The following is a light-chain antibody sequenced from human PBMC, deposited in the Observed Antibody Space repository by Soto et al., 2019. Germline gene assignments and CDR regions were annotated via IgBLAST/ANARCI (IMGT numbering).Light chain of an antibody. Sequence: QSALTQPPSASGSPGQSVTISCTGTSNDVGGYNYVSWYQQHPGKAPKLMIYDVSKRPSGVPDRCSGTKSGNTSALIVSGLQAEDEADYHCSSYADNSGGNVLFGGGTKLTVL. V-gene: IGLV2-8*01. CDR1: SNDVGGYNY. CDR2: DVS. CDR3: SSYADNSGGNVL. J-gene: IGLJ2*01.